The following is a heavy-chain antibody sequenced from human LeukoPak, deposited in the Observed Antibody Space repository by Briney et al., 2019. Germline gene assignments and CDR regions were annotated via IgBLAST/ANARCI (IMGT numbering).Heavy chain of an antibody. D-gene: IGHD2-15*01. CDR1: GYTFTSYD. J-gene: IGHJ4*02. CDR3: ARAGGYCGRISCPYYFDY. CDR2: MNPNSGNT. V-gene: IGHV1-8*01. Sequence: ASVKVSCKASGYTFTSYDNNWVRQATGQGLEWMGWMNPNSGNTGYAQKFQGRVTMTRNTSISTAYMELSSLRSEDTAVYYCARAGGYCGRISCPYYFDYWGQGSLVAVSS.